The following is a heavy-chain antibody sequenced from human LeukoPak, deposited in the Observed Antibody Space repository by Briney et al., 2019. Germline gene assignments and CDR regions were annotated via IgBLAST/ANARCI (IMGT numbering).Heavy chain of an antibody. CDR1: GGSFSGYY. D-gene: IGHD3-22*01. V-gene: IGHV4-34*01. CDR2: INHSGST. CDR3: ARDRRNYYDSSGYYYGGRDYYYYGMDV. Sequence: SETLSLTCAVYGGSFSGYYWSWIRQPPGKGLEWIGEINHSGSTNYNPSLKSRVPISVDTSKNQFSLKLSSVTAADTAVYYCARDRRNYYDSSGYYYGGRDYYYYGMDVWGQGTTVTVSS. J-gene: IGHJ6*02.